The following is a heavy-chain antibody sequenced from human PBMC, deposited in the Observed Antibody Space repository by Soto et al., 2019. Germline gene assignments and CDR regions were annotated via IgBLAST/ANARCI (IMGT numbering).Heavy chain of an antibody. CDR3: ARDIVVVPAAYSDAFDI. J-gene: IGHJ3*02. Sequence: SVKVSCKASGGTFSSYAISWVRQAPGQGLEWMGGIIPIFGTANYAQKFQGRVTITADESTSTAYMELSSLRSEDAAVYYCARDIVVVPAAYSDAFDIWGQGTMVTVSS. CDR1: GGTFSSYA. CDR2: IIPIFGTA. V-gene: IGHV1-69*13. D-gene: IGHD2-2*01.